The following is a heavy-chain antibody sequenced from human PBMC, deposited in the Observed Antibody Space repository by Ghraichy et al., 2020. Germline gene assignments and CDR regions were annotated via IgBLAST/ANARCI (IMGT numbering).Heavy chain of an antibody. V-gene: IGHV3-48*02. Sequence: LSLTCVGSGFTLSTYSMNWVRQAPGKGLEWVSYITSSSRTKSYADSVKGRFTISRDNAQNSLYLQMNNLRDEVTAIYYCARGSRVVRFYYYDGMDVWGQGTTVTVSS. CDR2: ITSSSRTK. D-gene: IGHD4-23*01. CDR1: GFTLSTYS. CDR3: ARGSRVVRFYYYDGMDV. J-gene: IGHJ6*02.